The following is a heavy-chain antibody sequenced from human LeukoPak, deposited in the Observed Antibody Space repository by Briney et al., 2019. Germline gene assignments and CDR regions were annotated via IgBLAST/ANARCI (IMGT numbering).Heavy chain of an antibody. Sequence: GASVKVSCKASGYTFTSYGISWVRQAPGQGLEWMGWISAYNGNTNYAQKLQGRVTMTTDTSTSTAYMELSSLRSDDTAVYYCARDGYCSGGSCYFLAPFDYWGQGTLVTVSS. CDR1: GYTFTSYG. J-gene: IGHJ4*02. CDR3: ARDGYCSGGSCYFLAPFDY. V-gene: IGHV1-18*01. D-gene: IGHD2-15*01. CDR2: ISAYNGNT.